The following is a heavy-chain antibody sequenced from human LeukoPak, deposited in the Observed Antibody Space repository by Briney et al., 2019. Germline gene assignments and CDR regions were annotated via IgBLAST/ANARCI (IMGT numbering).Heavy chain of an antibody. Sequence: GGSLRLSCAASGFTFSSYSMHWVRQAPGKGLEWVSSITSSSSYIYYADSVKGRFTISRDNAKNSLYLQMNSLRAEDTAVYYCAREGYSYGLGPYGMDVWGKGTTVTVSS. V-gene: IGHV3-21*01. CDR1: GFTFSSYS. J-gene: IGHJ6*04. CDR2: ITSSSSYI. CDR3: AREGYSYGLGPYGMDV. D-gene: IGHD5-18*01.